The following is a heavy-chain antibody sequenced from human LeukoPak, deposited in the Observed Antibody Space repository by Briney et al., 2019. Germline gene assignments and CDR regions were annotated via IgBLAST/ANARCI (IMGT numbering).Heavy chain of an antibody. CDR1: GFTFSSYS. CDR3: ARLYYGSGSYLNYYMDV. V-gene: IGHV3-21*01. D-gene: IGHD3-10*01. J-gene: IGHJ6*03. CDR2: INSNSGNI. Sequence: GGSLRLSCAASGFTFSSYSMNWVRQAPGKGLEWVSSINSNSGNIQYADSVTGRFTVSRDNAKNSLSLQMNSLRAEDTAVYYCARLYYGSGSYLNYYMDVRGKGTTVIVSS.